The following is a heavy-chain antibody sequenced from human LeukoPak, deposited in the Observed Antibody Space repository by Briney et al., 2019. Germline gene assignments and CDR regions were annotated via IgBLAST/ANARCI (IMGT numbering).Heavy chain of an antibody. CDR3: ARDLYYDILTGYYNAP. Sequence: SQTLSLTCTGSGGSISSGSYYWSWIRQPAGKGLEWIGRIYTSGSTNYNPSLKSRVTISVDTSKNQFSLKLSSVTAADTAVYYCARDLYYDILTGYYNAPWGQGTLVTVSS. CDR1: GGSISSGSYY. V-gene: IGHV4-61*02. D-gene: IGHD3-9*01. J-gene: IGHJ5*02. CDR2: IYTSGST.